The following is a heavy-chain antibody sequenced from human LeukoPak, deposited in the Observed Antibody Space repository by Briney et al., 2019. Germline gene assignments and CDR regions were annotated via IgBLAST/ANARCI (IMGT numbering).Heavy chain of an antibody. CDR3: ARVPVYYYDSSGYYLDYYFDY. CDR1: GFTFSRYW. CDR2: IKQDGSEK. D-gene: IGHD3-22*01. J-gene: IGHJ4*02. Sequence: GGSLRLSCAGSGFTFSRYWMGWVRQAPGKGLAWVANIKQDGSEKYYVDSVKGRFTISRDNAKNSLYLQMNSLRAEDTAVYYCARVPVYYYDSSGYYLDYYFDYWGQGTLVTVSS. V-gene: IGHV3-7*04.